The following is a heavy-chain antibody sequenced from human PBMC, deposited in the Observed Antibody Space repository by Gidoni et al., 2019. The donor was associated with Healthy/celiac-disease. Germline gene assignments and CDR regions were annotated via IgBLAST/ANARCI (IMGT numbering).Heavy chain of an antibody. J-gene: IGHJ6*03. D-gene: IGHD4-17*01. CDR3: ARVRNRYGDTTYYYYMDV. V-gene: IGHV4-34*01. CDR2: INHSGST. Sequence: QVQLQQWGAGLLEPSETLSLTCAVYGGSFSGYYWSWIRQPPGKGLEWIGEINHSGSTNYNPSLKSRVTISVDTSKNQFSLKLSSVTAADTAVYYCARVRNRYGDTTYYYYMDVWGKGTTVTVSS. CDR1: GGSFSGYY.